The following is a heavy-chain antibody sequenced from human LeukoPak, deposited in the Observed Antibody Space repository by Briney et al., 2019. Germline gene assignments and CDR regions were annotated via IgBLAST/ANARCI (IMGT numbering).Heavy chain of an antibody. V-gene: IGHV1-2*02. D-gene: IGHD1-26*01. J-gene: IGHJ6*02. CDR3: ATPPHRTLPGAYYYGMDV. CDR1: GYTFTGYY. CDR2: INPNMGVT. Sequence: ASVKVSCKASGYTFTGYYMHWVRQAPGQGLEWLGWINPNMGVTNYAQKFQGRVTMTRDTSISTAYMELSSLRSEDTAVYYCATPPHRTLPGAYYYGMDVWGQGTTVTVSS.